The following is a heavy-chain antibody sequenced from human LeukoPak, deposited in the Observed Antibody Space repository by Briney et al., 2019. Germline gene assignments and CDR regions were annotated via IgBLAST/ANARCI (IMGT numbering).Heavy chain of an antibody. CDR2: INHSGST. D-gene: IGHD5-18*01. CDR1: GGSFSGYY. Sequence: SETLSLTCAVYGGSFSGYYWTWIRQPPGKGLEWIGEINHSGSTNYNPSLKSRVTIPVDTSKNQFSLNLMSVTAADTAVYYCARGPVDAAMVPLIDYWGRGTLVTVSS. CDR3: ARGPVDAAMVPLIDY. J-gene: IGHJ4*02. V-gene: IGHV4-34*01.